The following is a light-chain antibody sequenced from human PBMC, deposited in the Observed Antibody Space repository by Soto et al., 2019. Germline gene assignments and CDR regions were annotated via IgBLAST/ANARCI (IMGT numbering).Light chain of an antibody. V-gene: IGKV2-28*01. CDR1: QSLLHGNGSNY. Sequence: DVVMTRSPLSMPAIPGEPASISCRSLQSLLHGNGSNYLDWHLQKTGQSPXLLTYLGSNRASGVPDRFSGCGSGTDFTLKIRRVEAEDVGVYYCMQPLQSWTFGQGTKVDIK. CDR3: MQPLQSWT. CDR2: LGS. J-gene: IGKJ1*01.